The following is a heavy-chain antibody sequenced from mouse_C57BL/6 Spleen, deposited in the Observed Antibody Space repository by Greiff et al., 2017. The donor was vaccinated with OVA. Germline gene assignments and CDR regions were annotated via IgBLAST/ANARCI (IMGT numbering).Heavy chain of an antibody. D-gene: IGHD1-1*01. J-gene: IGHJ2*01. V-gene: IGHV1-26*01. CDR3: ARLHYYGSSYYFDY. Sequence: EVQLQQSGPELVKPGASVKISCKASGYTFTDYYMNWVKQSHGKSLEWIGDINPNNGGTSYNQKFKGKATLTVDKSSSTAYMELRSLTSEDSAVYYCARLHYYGSSYYFDYWGQGTTLTVSS. CDR1: GYTFTDYY. CDR2: INPNNGGT.